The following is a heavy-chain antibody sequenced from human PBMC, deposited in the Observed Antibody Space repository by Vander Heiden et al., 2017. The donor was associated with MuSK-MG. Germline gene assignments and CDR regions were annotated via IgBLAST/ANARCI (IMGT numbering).Heavy chain of an antibody. CDR3: ARAFSSGWYGGYYYYMDV. J-gene: IGHJ6*03. CDR2: IWYDGSNK. D-gene: IGHD6-19*01. Sequence: QVQLVESGGGVVQPGRSLRLSCAASGFTFSSYGMHWVRQAPGKGLEWVAVIWYDGSNKYYADSVKGRFTISGDNSKNTLYLQMNSLRAEDTAVYYCARAFSSGWYGGYYYYMDVWGKGTTVTVSS. CDR1: GFTFSSYG. V-gene: IGHV3-33*01.